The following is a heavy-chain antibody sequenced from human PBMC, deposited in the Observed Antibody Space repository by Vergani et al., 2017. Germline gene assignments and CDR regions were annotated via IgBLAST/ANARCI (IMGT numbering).Heavy chain of an antibody. J-gene: IGHJ4*02. D-gene: IGHD3-22*01. CDR1: GYSISSGYY. CDR2: IYYSGTT. V-gene: IGHV4-38-2*01. Sequence: QVQLQESGPGLVKPSETLSLTCGVSGYSISSGYYCGWIRQPPGKGLEWIGNIYYSGTTYYNPSLKSRVSISVDTSENQFSLRLTSVTAADTAVYYCARRDDSSAYVFDYWGQGTLVTVSS. CDR3: ARRDDSSAYVFDY.